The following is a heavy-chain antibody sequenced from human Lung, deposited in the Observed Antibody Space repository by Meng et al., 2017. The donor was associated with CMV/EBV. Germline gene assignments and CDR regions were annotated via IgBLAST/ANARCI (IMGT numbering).Heavy chain of an antibody. CDR1: GYTFTAHY. V-gene: IGHV1-2*02. Sequence: SXXVSCKASGYTFTAHYFHWVRQAPGQGLEWMGWIHPHRGDTNYAQQFQGRVTLTGDTSINTGYMELTRLTSDDTAVYYCARDNNWGPDYWGQGTLVTVSS. CDR3: ARDNNWGPDY. J-gene: IGHJ4*02. D-gene: IGHD7-27*01. CDR2: IHPHRGDT.